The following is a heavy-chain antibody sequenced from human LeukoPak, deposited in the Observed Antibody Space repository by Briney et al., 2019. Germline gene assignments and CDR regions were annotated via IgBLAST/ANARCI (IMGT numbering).Heavy chain of an antibody. CDR2: IYYSGTT. D-gene: IGHD1-14*01. J-gene: IGHJ4*02. V-gene: IGHV4-61*08. CDR1: GGSISGGSISGYH. Sequence: SETLSLTCRVSGGSISGGSISGYHWSWIRQPPGEGLEWIADIYYSGTTNYNPSLKSRVTISLGTSKNQFSLKLSSVTAADTAVCYCARAEPSRPFHYWGQGTLVTVSS. CDR3: ARAEPSRPFHY.